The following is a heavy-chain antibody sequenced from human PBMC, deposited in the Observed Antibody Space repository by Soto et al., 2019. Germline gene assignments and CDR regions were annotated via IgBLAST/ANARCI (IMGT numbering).Heavy chain of an antibody. CDR1: GGSISRGGYY. Sequence: TSETLSLTCTVSGGSISRGGYYWSWIRQPPGKGLEWIGYIYYSGSTNYNPSLKSRVTISVDTSKNQFSLKLSSVTAADTAVYYCARRFGRNFDYWGQGTLVTVSS. J-gene: IGHJ4*02. D-gene: IGHD3-16*01. CDR2: IYYSGST. V-gene: IGHV4-61*08. CDR3: ARRFGRNFDY.